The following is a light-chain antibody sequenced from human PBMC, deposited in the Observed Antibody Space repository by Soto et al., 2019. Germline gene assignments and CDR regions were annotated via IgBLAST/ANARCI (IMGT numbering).Light chain of an antibody. CDR1: SSDVGTYNL. V-gene: IGLV2-23*02. CDR2: EVI. CDR3: CSYAGSSTFVV. J-gene: IGLJ2*01. Sequence: QSALTQPASVSGSPGQSITISYTGTSSDVGTYNLVSWYQQLPGKAPQLMIYEVIKRPSGVSDRFSGSKSGNTASLTISGLQAEDEADYYCCSYAGSSTFVVFGGGTKLTVL.